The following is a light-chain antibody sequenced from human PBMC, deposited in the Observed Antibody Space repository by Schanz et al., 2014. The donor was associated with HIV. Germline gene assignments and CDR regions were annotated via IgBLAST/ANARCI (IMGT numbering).Light chain of an antibody. J-gene: IGLJ3*02. CDR1: SSDVGGYNY. CDR2: DVS. CDR3: QSFDSSLSGSV. V-gene: IGLV2-14*03. Sequence: QSALTQPASVSGSPGQSITISCTGTSSDVGGYNYVSWYQQHPGKAPKLMVYDVSNRPSGISGRFSGSKSGSAASLTISGLQAEDEADYYCQSFDSSLSGSVFGGGTKVTVL.